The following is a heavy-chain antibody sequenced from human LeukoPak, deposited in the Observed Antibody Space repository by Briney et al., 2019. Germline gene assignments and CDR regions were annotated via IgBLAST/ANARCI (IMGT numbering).Heavy chain of an antibody. CDR2: ISYDGSNK. V-gene: IGHV3-30*01. J-gene: IGHJ6*03. Sequence: GGSPRLSCAASGFTFSSYAMHWVRQAPGKGLEWVAVISYDGSNKYYADSVKGRFTISRDNSKNTLYLQMNSLRAEDTAVYYCARGTHASYYYYMDVWGKGTTVTVSS. CDR3: ARGTHASYYYYMDV. CDR1: GFTFSSYA. D-gene: IGHD1/OR15-1a*01.